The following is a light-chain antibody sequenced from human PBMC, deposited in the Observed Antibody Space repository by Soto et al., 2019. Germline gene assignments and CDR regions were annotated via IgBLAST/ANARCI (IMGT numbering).Light chain of an antibody. CDR3: QQTYTFPWT. V-gene: IGKV1-39*01. CDR1: QGISDY. J-gene: IGKJ1*01. Sequence: DIRMTQSPSSLSASVGDTVTITCRASQGISDYLSWFQHKPGEAPKLLIYTASSLQGGVPLRFSGAGSRTDFSLTISGLQPEDSATYYCQQTYTFPWTFGPGTRVDIK. CDR2: TAS.